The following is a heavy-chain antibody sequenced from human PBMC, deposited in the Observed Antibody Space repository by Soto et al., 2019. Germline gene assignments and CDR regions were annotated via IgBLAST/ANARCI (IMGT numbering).Heavy chain of an antibody. V-gene: IGHV1-8*01. J-gene: IGHJ6*02. CDR2: MNPNSGNT. CDR1: RYTFISYD. Sequence: QVQLVQSGAEVKKSGASVKVSCKASRYTFISYDINWVRQATGQGLEWMGWMNPNSGNTGYAQKFQGRITMTRNTSINTAYMELSSLRSEDTAVYYCARGQEVWWNAGPHGLHDLDVWGQGTTVTVSS. D-gene: IGHD3-16*01. CDR3: ARGQEVWWNAGPHGLHDLDV.